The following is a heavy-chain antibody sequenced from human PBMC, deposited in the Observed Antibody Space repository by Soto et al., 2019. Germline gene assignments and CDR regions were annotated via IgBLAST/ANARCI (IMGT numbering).Heavy chain of an antibody. D-gene: IGHD2-15*01. CDR3: VRTSLVVAAATREDY. CDR1: GFTFSSYW. V-gene: IGHV3-74*01. CDR2: INSDGSST. Sequence: EVQLVESGGGLVQPGESLRLSGAASGFTFSSYWMHWVRQAPGKGLVWVSRINSDGSSTSYAGSVKGRFTISRDNAKNTLYLQMNSLRAEDTAVYYCVRTSLVVAAATREDYWGQGPLVTVSS. J-gene: IGHJ4*02.